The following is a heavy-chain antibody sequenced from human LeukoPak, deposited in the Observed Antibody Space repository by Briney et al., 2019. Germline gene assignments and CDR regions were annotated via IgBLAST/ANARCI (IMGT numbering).Heavy chain of an antibody. Sequence: PGGSLRLSCAVSGFPVSSNFMSWVRQAPGKGLQSVSIMFSGGTKDYADSVRGRFSISRDSSQNTVSLQMNSLRVEDTAVYYCARGAGSGWPLDKWGQGTLVTVSS. V-gene: IGHV3-53*01. CDR2: MFSGGTK. D-gene: IGHD6-19*01. CDR3: ARGAGSGWPLDK. CDR1: GFPVSSNF. J-gene: IGHJ4*02.